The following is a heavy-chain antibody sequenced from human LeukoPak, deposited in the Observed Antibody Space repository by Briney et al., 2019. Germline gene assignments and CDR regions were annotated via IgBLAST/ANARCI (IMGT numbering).Heavy chain of an antibody. J-gene: IGHJ4*02. V-gene: IGHV3-30*04. CDR2: ISYDGSIK. CDR3: AIGDGLGELSSSFEY. Sequence: GGSLRLSCAASGFTFSNYAMHWVRQAPGKGLEWVAVISYDGSIKYYADSVKGRFTISRDNSKNTLYLQMNSLRTEDTAVYYCAIGDGLGELSSSFEYWGQGTLVTVSS. D-gene: IGHD3-16*02. CDR1: GFTFSNYA.